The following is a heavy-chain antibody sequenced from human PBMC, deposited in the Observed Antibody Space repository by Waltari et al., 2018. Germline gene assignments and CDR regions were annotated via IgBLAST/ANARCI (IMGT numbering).Heavy chain of an antibody. J-gene: IGHJ4*02. CDR3: ARDISYGGFDY. CDR2: LTWNGGTT. CDR1: GFTFDHHG. V-gene: IGHV3-20*04. D-gene: IGHD3-16*01. Sequence: EVYLVESGGTVVRPGGSLRLSCTTSGFTFDHHGMNWVRQAPGKGLEWVSGLTWNGGTTFDADSVKGRFTVSRDNAKNSLYLQMNSLTAEDTALYYCARDISYGGFDYWGQGTLVTVSS.